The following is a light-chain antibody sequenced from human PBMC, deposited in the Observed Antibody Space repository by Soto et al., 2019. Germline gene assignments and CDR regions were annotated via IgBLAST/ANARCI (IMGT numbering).Light chain of an antibody. J-gene: IGLJ1*01. V-gene: IGLV1-40*01. CDR1: SFNIGANYD. CDR3: QSYDARLSAYV. Sequence: QSVLTQPPSVSGAPGQGVTISCTGSSFNIGANYDVHWYQHLPGTGPKLLIYANSFRPSGVPDRVSASKSGSLASLAITGLQAEDEADYYCQSYDARLSAYVFGTGTKVTVL. CDR2: ANS.